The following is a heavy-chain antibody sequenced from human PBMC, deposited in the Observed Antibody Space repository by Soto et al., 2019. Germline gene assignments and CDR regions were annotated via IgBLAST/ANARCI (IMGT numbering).Heavy chain of an antibody. J-gene: IGHJ6*02. CDR3: AQDLDYGSGPNLYGLEV. V-gene: IGHV1-69*06. D-gene: IGHD3-10*01. CDR1: GGTFSSYA. Sequence: SVKVSCKASGGTFSSYAISWVRQAPGQVLEWMGGIIPIFGTANYAQKSQGRVKITADKSTSTAYMELSSLRSEDTAVYYCAQDLDYGSGPNLYGLEVWGQGTTVTVSS. CDR2: IIPIFGTA.